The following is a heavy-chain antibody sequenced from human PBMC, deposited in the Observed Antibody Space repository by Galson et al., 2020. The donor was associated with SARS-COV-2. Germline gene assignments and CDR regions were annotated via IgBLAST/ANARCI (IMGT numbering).Heavy chain of an antibody. J-gene: IGHJ6*03. Sequence: GASLRPPCAASGFTVSSNYMSWVRQAPGKGLEWVSATYRGGSPYYADSVKGRLTISRDNSKTTLYLQMNSLRAEDSAVYYCARGGGLNFLYYYMDVWGKGTTVTISS. V-gene: IGHV3-66*02. CDR1: GFTVSSNY. CDR3: ARGGGLNFLYYYMDV. D-gene: IGHD1-20*01. CDR2: TYRGGSP.